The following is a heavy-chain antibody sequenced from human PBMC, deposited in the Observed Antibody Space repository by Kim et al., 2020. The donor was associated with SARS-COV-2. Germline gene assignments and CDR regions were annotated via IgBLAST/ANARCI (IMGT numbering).Heavy chain of an antibody. CDR3: AVRSSGWYSLGFGDY. V-gene: IGHV4-34*01. D-gene: IGHD6-19*01. CDR2: INHSGST. J-gene: IGHJ4*02. Sequence: SETLSLTCAVYGGSFSGYYWSWIRQPPGKGLEWIGEINHSGSTNYNPSLKSRVTISVDTSKNQFSLKLSSVTAADTAVYYCAVRSSGWYSLGFGDYWGQGTLVTVSS. CDR1: GGSFSGYY.